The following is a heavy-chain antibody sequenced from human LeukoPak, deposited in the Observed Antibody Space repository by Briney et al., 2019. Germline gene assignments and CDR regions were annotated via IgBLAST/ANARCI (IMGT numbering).Heavy chain of an antibody. Sequence: GGSLRLSCAASGFAFSKYGMHWVRQAPGKGLEWLAIIWYDGHNKYYADSVKGRFTISRDNSENALFPEMNELRVEDTAMYYCAREWGLIAVAGGPGYWGQGTLVTVSS. CDR3: AREWGLIAVAGGPGY. CDR2: IWYDGHNK. D-gene: IGHD6-19*01. J-gene: IGHJ4*02. CDR1: GFAFSKYG. V-gene: IGHV3-33*01.